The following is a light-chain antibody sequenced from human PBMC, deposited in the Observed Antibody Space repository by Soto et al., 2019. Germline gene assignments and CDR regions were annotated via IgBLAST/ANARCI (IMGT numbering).Light chain of an antibody. CDR2: EVS. CDR1: SNDIGAYNY. CDR3: SSDPIGKTGV. Sequence: QSALTQPASVSASPGQSITISCTGTSNDIGAYNYVSWYQQHPGKAPRLMIYEVSNRPSGVSSRFSGSKSGNTASLTISGLQADDEADYYCSSDPIGKTGVFGGGTKLTVL. J-gene: IGLJ3*02. V-gene: IGLV2-14*01.